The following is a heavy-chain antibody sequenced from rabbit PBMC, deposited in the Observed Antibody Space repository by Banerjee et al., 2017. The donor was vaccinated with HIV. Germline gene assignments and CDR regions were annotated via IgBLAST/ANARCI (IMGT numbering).Heavy chain of an antibody. CDR1: GFSFSSSYY. J-gene: IGHJ4*01. CDR2: IGAGSSGPT. D-gene: IGHD2-1*01. V-gene: IGHV1S45*01. CDR3: ARGHNYDDHGDWDGYACALNL. Sequence: QEQLVESGGGLVQPEGSLTLTCTASGFSFSSSYYMCWVRQAPGKGLEWIACIGAGSSGPTYYASWAKGRFTISKTSSTTVTLQMTSLTAADTATYFCARGHNYDDHGDWDGYACALNLWGPGTLVTVS.